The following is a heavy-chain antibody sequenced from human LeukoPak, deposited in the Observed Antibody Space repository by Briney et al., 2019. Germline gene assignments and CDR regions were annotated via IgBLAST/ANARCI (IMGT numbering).Heavy chain of an antibody. D-gene: IGHD3-10*01. CDR1: GFTFSSSG. V-gene: IGHV3-30*03. Sequence: PGRSLRLSCAASGFTFSSSGMHWVRQAPGKGLEWVAIISYDGSNEYYADSVKGRFTISRDNSKNTLYLQMNSLRAADTAVYYCARDKSPRGYYYGSGRDAFDIWGQGTMVTVSS. CDR3: ARDKSPRGYYYGSGRDAFDI. CDR2: ISYDGSNE. J-gene: IGHJ3*02.